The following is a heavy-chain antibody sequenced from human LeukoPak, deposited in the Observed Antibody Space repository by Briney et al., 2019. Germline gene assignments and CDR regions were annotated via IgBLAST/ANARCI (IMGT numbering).Heavy chain of an antibody. V-gene: IGHV3-23*01. CDR2: ISGSGSGGST. D-gene: IGHD1-7*01. Sequence: GGSLRLSCAASGLTFRTYAMSWVRQAPGKGLEWVSSISGSGSGGSTYYADSVKGRFTISRDNSKNTLYLQMNSLRAEDTAVYYCARDRLFGNLPDYWGQGTLVTVSS. J-gene: IGHJ4*02. CDR3: ARDRLFGNLPDY. CDR1: GLTFRTYA.